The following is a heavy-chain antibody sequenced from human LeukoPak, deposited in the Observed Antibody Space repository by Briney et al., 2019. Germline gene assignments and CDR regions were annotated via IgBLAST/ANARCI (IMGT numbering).Heavy chain of an antibody. Sequence: ASVKVSCKASGYTFTSCGISWVRQAPGQGLEWMGWISAYNGNTNYAQKLQGRVTMTTDTSTSTAYMELRSLRSDDTAVYYCARTTYYYDSSGPRWFDPWGQGTLVTVSS. J-gene: IGHJ5*02. D-gene: IGHD3-22*01. CDR1: GYTFTSCG. V-gene: IGHV1-18*01. CDR2: ISAYNGNT. CDR3: ARTTYYYDSSGPRWFDP.